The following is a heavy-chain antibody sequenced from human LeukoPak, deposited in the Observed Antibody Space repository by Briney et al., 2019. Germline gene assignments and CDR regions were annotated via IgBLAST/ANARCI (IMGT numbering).Heavy chain of an antibody. CDR2: IIPIFGTA. CDR3: ARDGDYSNPNWFDP. CDR1: GGTFSSYA. D-gene: IGHD4-11*01. J-gene: IGHJ5*02. V-gene: IGHV1-69*13. Sequence: GASVKVFCKASGGTFSSYAISWVRQAPGQGLEWMGGIIPIFGTANYAQKFQGRVTITADESTSTAYMELSSLRSEDTAVYYCARDGDYSNPNWFDPWGQGTLVTVSS.